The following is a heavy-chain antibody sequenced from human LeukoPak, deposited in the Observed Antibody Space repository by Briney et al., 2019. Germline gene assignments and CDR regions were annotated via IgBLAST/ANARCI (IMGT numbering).Heavy chain of an antibody. CDR3: SPLFYYGSGSFPIDN. J-gene: IGHJ4*02. D-gene: IGHD3-10*01. CDR1: GFTFSSYA. CDR2: VKGKPDGGTA. Sequence: GGSLRLSCAASGFTFSSYAMSWVRQAPGKGLEWGGRVKGKPDGGTADYAAPVKGRFTISRDDSTNTLYLQMNSLKTEDTAVYYCSPLFYYGSGSFPIDNWGQGTLVTVSS. V-gene: IGHV3-15*01.